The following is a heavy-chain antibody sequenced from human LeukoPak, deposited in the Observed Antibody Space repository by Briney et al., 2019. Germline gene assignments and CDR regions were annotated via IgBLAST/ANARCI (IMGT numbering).Heavy chain of an antibody. V-gene: IGHV3-7*04. Sequence: PGGSLRLSCAASGFTFSMYWMSWVRQAPGKGLEWVANIKHDGSEKFYVHSVKGRFIISRDNAKNSLFLQLNSLRDEDTAVYYCARITGIEAAGDYWGQGTLVTVSS. D-gene: IGHD6-25*01. J-gene: IGHJ4*02. CDR3: ARITGIEAAGDY. CDR2: IKHDGSEK. CDR1: GFTFSMYW.